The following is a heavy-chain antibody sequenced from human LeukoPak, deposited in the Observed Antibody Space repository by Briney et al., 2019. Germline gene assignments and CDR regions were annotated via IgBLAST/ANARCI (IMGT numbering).Heavy chain of an antibody. CDR3: AKDQTGVVPAAILDY. Sequence: AGGSLRLSCAASGFTFGSYAMSWVRQAPGKGLEWVSAISGSGGSTYYADSVKGRFTISRDKSKNTLYLQMNSLRAEDTAVYYCAKDQTGVVPAAILDYWGQGTLVTVSS. CDR1: GFTFGSYA. J-gene: IGHJ4*02. CDR2: ISGSGGST. D-gene: IGHD2-2*01. V-gene: IGHV3-23*01.